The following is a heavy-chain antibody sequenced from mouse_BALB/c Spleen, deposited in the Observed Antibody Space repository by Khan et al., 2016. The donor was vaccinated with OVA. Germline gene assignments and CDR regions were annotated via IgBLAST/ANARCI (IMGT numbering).Heavy chain of an antibody. CDR2: NDPENGET. V-gene: IGHV14-1*02. Sequence: EVQLQESGAELVRPGALVKLSCKASGFNIKDYYMHWVKQRPEQGLEWIGWNDPENGETVYDPKFQGKANITADTSSHTAYLQLISLTSEDTAFYYCTRSGYSAWFAYWGQGTPVTVS. CDR1: GFNIKDYY. J-gene: IGHJ3*01. CDR3: TRSGYSAWFAY.